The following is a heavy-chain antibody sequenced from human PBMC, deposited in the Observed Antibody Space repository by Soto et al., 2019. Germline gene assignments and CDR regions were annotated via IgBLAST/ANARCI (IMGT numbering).Heavy chain of an antibody. CDR2: ISGSGGST. CDR1: GFTFSSYA. V-gene: IGHV3-23*01. Sequence: GGSLRLSCAASGFTFSSYAMSWVRQAPGKGLEWVSAISGSGGSTYYADSVKGRFTISRDNSKNTLYLQMNSLRAEDTAVYYCAKDLSFYGLEGWGPFDYWGQGTLVTVSS. CDR3: AKDLSFYGLEGWGPFDY. D-gene: IGHD3-10*01. J-gene: IGHJ4*02.